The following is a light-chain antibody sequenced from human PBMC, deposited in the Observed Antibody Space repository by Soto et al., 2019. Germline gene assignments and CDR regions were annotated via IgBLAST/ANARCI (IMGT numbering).Light chain of an antibody. CDR2: GAS. Sequence: EIVMTQSPATLSVSPGERATLSCRASQSVSSNLAWYQQKPGQGPRLLIYGASTRATGIPARFSGSRSGTEFTLTISSLQSEDFAVYYCQQYNNWPALTFGGGTKVEIK. V-gene: IGKV3-15*01. J-gene: IGKJ4*01. CDR3: QQYNNWPALT. CDR1: QSVSSN.